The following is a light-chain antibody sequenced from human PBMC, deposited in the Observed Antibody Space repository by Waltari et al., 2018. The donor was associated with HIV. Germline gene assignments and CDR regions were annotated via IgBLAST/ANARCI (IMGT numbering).Light chain of an antibody. Sequence: SSELTQDPAVSVALGQTVRITCQGDSLTKYSAIWSQQQPGQAPLLLLYGKNHYRRSGIPARFSGSASGTAASLTITGAQAEDEADYYCDSRDTNNKHHVFGTGTKLTV. CDR1: SLTKYS. CDR2: GKN. CDR3: DSRDTNNKHHV. J-gene: IGLJ1*01. V-gene: IGLV3-19*01.